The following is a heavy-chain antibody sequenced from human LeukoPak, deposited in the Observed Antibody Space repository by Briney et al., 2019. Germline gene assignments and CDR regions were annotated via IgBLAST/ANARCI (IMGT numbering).Heavy chain of an antibody. V-gene: IGHV3-30*03. D-gene: IGHD2-21*01. CDR2: ISYDGSNK. J-gene: IGHJ3*02. Sequence: PGGSLRLSCAASGFTFSSYGMHWVRQAPGKGLEWVAVISYDGSNKYYADSVKGRFTIFRDNSKDTLYLQMNSLRAEDTAVYYCATFHIVVVIAIHDAFDIWGQGTMVTVSS. CDR1: GFTFSSYG. CDR3: ATFHIVVVIAIHDAFDI.